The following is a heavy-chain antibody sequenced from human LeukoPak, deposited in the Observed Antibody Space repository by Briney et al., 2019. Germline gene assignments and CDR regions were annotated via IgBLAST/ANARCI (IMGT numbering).Heavy chain of an antibody. J-gene: IGHJ5*02. V-gene: IGHV4-39*01. D-gene: IGHD6-13*01. CDR2: MYYSGST. CDR1: GASLSSRSHY. CDR3: ARIAGGGWFDP. Sequence: PSETLSLTCTVSGASLSSRSHYWGWIRQPPGKGLEWIADMYYSGSTHYNMALRSRVTMSVDTSRNQFSLKLASVTAADTAMYYCARIAGGGWFDPWGQGTLVTVSS.